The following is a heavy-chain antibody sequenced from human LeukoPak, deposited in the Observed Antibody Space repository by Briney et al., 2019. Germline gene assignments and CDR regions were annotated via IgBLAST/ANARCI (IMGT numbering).Heavy chain of an antibody. Sequence: PGGSLRLSCAASGFTFSSYWMSWVRQAPGKGLEWVANIKQDGSEKYYVDSVKGRFTISRDNAKNSLYLQMNSLRAEDTAVYYCARTRDDILTGYYYYFDYWGQGTLVTVSS. J-gene: IGHJ4*02. D-gene: IGHD3-9*01. V-gene: IGHV3-7*01. CDR2: IKQDGSEK. CDR3: ARTRDDILTGYYYYFDY. CDR1: GFTFSSYW.